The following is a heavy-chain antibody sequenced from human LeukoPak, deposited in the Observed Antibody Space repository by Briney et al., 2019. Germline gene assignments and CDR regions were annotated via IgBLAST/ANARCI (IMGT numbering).Heavy chain of an antibody. J-gene: IGHJ4*02. CDR2: INYSGST. CDR1: GGSISSYY. D-gene: IGHD1-20*01. Sequence: SETQSLTCTVSGGSISSYYWGWIRQPPGKGLEWIGTINYSGSTYYNPSLKSRVTMSVDTSKNQFSLKLTSVTAADTAVYYCARRITGTTSDSFDYWGQGTLVTVSS. V-gene: IGHV4-39*01. CDR3: ARRITGTTSDSFDY.